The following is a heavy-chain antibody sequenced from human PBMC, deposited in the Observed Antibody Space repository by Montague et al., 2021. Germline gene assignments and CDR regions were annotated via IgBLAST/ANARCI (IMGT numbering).Heavy chain of an antibody. CDR2: TYYRSTWYT. CDR1: GDSVSNNNAA. Sequence: CAISGDSVSNNNAAWNWIRESPSRGLEWLGRTYYRSTWYTDYAVXVKGRIAINPDTSKNQFSLQLNSVTPEDTAVYYCASEGVGDLLFSFDSWGQGTLVTVSS. CDR3: ASEGVGDLLFSFDS. D-gene: IGHD3-10*01. J-gene: IGHJ4*02. V-gene: IGHV6-1*01.